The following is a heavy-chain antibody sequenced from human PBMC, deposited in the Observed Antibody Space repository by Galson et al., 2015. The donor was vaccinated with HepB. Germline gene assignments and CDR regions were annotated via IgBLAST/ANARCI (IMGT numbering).Heavy chain of an antibody. CDR1: GITFSSYW. Sequence: SLRLSCAASGITFSSYWMHWVRQAPGMGLVWVSRINGDGSTTNYADSVKGRFTISRDNAKNTLYLQMNSLRAEDTAVYYCARGGSGSGWLDWGQGTLVTVSS. V-gene: IGHV3-74*01. CDR2: INGDGSTT. J-gene: IGHJ4*02. CDR3: ARGGSGSGWLD. D-gene: IGHD6-19*01.